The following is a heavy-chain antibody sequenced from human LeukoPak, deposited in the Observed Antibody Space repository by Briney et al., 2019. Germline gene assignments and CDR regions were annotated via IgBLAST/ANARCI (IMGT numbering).Heavy chain of an antibody. J-gene: IGHJ4*02. D-gene: IGHD6-19*01. CDR2: IYYSGST. CDR1: GGSISSSSYY. CDR3: ARVRIDWYSSGWPTFDY. Sequence: SETLSLTCTVSGGSISSSSYYWGWIRQPPGKGLEWIGSIYYSGSTYYNPSLKSRVTISVDTSKNQFSLKLSSVTAADTAVYYCARVRIDWYSSGWPTFDYWGQGTLVTVSS. V-gene: IGHV4-39*01.